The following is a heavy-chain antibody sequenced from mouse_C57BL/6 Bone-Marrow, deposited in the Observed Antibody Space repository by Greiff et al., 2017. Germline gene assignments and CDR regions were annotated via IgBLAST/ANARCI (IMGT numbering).Heavy chain of an antibody. Sequence: EVQLQQSVAELVRPGASVKLSCTASGFNIKNTYMHWVKQRPEQGLEWIGRIDPANGNTKYAPKFQGKATITADTSSNTAYLQLSSLTSEDTAIYYCARDYYGSSPHWWFDVWGTGTTVTVSS. D-gene: IGHD1-1*01. V-gene: IGHV14-3*01. CDR3: ARDYYGSSPHWWFDV. CDR1: GFNIKNTY. J-gene: IGHJ1*03. CDR2: IDPANGNT.